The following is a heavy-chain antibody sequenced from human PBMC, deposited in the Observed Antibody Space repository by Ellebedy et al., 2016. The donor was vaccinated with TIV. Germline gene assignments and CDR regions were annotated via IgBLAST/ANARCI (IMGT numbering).Heavy chain of an antibody. CDR2: TYPGDSDT. J-gene: IGHJ5*02. CDR3: ARTSGYSGNWGLDL. V-gene: IGHV5-51*01. CDR1: GYSFTSYW. D-gene: IGHD6-13*01. Sequence: KVSCKGSGYSFTSYWIGWVRQMPGQGLEWMGVTYPGDSDTRYSPSFQGQVTITADKSISTAYLQWSSLKASDTAMYYCARTSGYSGNWGLDLWGQGTLVTVSS.